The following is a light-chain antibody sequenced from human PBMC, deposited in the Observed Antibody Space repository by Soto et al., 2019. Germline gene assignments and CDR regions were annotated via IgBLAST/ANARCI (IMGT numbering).Light chain of an antibody. CDR3: QQYNDWPRT. J-gene: IGKJ1*01. CDR2: GAF. Sequence: EIVMTQSPVTLSVSPGERATLSCRASQSVRSNLAWYQHKPGQAPSLLIYGAFTRATGIPARFSGTGSGTEFTLTISSLQSEDFALYYCQQYNDWPRTFGQGTKVEV. V-gene: IGKV3-15*01. CDR1: QSVRSN.